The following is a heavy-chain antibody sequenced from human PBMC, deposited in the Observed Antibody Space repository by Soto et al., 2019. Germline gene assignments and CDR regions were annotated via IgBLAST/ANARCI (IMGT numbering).Heavy chain of an antibody. CDR2: MNPHSGDT. J-gene: IGHJ5*02. Sequence: QVQLVQSGAEVKKPGASVKVSCKASGYTFTSDDINWVRQATVQGLEWMGWMNPHSGDTGYAQKFQGRVTMTRDTSISTAYMELSSLSSEDTAVYCCARGVAAAGTDWFDPWGQGTLVTVSS. CDR3: ARGVAAAGTDWFDP. V-gene: IGHV1-8*01. D-gene: IGHD6-13*01. CDR1: GYTFTSDD.